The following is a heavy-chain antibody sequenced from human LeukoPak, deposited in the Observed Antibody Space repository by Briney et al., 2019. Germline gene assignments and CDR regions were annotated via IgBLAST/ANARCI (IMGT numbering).Heavy chain of an antibody. Sequence: GGSLRLSCAASGFTFSSYAMHWVRQAPGKGLEWVAVISYDGSNKYYADSVKGRFTISRDNSKNTLYLQMNSLRAEDTAVYYCASFSSGSLYYFDYWGQGTLVTVSS. CDR3: ASFSSGSLYYFDY. D-gene: IGHD1-26*01. V-gene: IGHV3-30-3*01. CDR2: ISYDGSNK. J-gene: IGHJ4*02. CDR1: GFTFSSYA.